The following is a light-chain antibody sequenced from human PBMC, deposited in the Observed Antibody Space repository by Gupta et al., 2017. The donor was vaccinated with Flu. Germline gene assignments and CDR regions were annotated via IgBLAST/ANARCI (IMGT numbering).Light chain of an antibody. CDR2: GAS. V-gene: IGKV1-5*03. J-gene: IGKJ1*01. CDR1: KRMRSW. Sequence: GGKVTSSWRGSKRMRSWLGLYQQKPGKAPKLLVYGASSLESGVPERFSGRGSGTEFTLTLSSLEADCFATYYFQQYSTYARTFGQGTKVEIK. CDR3: QQYSTYART.